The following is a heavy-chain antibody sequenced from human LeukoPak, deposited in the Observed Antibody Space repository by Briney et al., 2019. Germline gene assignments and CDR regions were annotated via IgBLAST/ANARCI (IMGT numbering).Heavy chain of an antibody. V-gene: IGHV3-7*01. J-gene: IGHJ4*02. CDR3: ARDPDSFDY. D-gene: IGHD3-3*01. CDR2: IKHDGSEK. Sequence: AGGSLRLSCAASGFTFSHYWMSWVRQAPGKGLEWVANIKHDGSEKYYVDSVKGRFTISRDNAKNSLYLQMNSLRAEDTAVYYCARDPDSFDYWGQGILVTVSS. CDR1: GFTFSHYW.